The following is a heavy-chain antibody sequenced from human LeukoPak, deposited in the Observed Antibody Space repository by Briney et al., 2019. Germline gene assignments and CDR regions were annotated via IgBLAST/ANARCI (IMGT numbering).Heavy chain of an antibody. CDR2: IYYSGNI. Sequence: PSETLSLTCTVSAGSIGSYYWSWIRQPPGKGLEWIGHIYYSGNINYNPSLKSRVTISLDTSKNQFSLKLSSVTAADTAVYYCARHSASSSSWYHVSYYFDYWGQGTLVTVSS. CDR3: ARHSASSSSWYHVSYYFDY. J-gene: IGHJ4*02. V-gene: IGHV4-59*08. D-gene: IGHD6-13*01. CDR1: AGSIGSYY.